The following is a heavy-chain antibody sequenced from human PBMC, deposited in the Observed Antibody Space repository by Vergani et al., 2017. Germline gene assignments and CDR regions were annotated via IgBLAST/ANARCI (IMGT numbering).Heavy chain of an antibody. CDR3: ARGPTAAGNDYYYGMDG. J-gene: IGHJ6*02. Sequence: QVQLQQWGAGLLKPSETLSLTCAVYGGSFSGYYWRWIRQPPGKGREWIGEINHSGSTNYNPSLKSRVTISVDTSKNQFSLKLSSVTAADTAVYYCARGPTAAGNDYYYGMDGWGQGTTVTVSS. CDR1: GGSFSGYY. V-gene: IGHV4-34*01. D-gene: IGHD6-13*01. CDR2: INHSGST.